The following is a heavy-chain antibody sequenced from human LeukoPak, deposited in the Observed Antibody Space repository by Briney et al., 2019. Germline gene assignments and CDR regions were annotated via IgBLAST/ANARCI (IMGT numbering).Heavy chain of an antibody. Sequence: SETLSLTCTVSGGSISSYYWSWIRQPPGKGLEWIGYIYYSGSTNYNPSLKSRVTISVDTSKNQFSLKLSSVTAADTAVYYCARHEDGYNPYYFDYWGQGTLVTVSS. CDR3: ARHEDGYNPYYFDY. D-gene: IGHD5-24*01. J-gene: IGHJ4*02. CDR2: IYYSGST. V-gene: IGHV4-59*08. CDR1: GGSISSYY.